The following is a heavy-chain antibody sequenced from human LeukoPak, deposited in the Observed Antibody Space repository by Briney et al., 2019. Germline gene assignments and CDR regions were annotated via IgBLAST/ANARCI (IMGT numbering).Heavy chain of an antibody. CDR2: ISYDGSNK. J-gene: IGHJ6*02. Sequence: PGRSLRLSCAASGFTFSSYAMHWVRQAPGKGLEWVAVISYDGSNKYYADSVKGRFTISRDNSKNTLYLQMNSLRAEDTAVYYCARVRLRGGPFYGMDVWGQGTTVTVSS. D-gene: IGHD5/OR15-5a*01. CDR1: GFTFSSYA. V-gene: IGHV3-30*04. CDR3: ARVRLRGGPFYGMDV.